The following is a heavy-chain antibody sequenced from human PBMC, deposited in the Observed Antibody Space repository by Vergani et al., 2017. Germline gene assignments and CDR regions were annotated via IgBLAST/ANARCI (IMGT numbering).Heavy chain of an antibody. CDR1: GGSISSGGYS. CDR3: ARGPQHYYRSGAPFDY. Sequence: QLQLQESGSGLVKPSQTLSLTCAVSGGSISSGGYSWSWIRQPPGKGLEWIGYIYHSGSTYYNPSLKSRVTISVDRSKNQFSLKLSSVTAADTALYYWARGPQHYYRSGAPFDYWGQGTLVTVSS. D-gene: IGHD3-10*01. CDR2: IYHSGST. J-gene: IGHJ4*02. V-gene: IGHV4-30-2*01.